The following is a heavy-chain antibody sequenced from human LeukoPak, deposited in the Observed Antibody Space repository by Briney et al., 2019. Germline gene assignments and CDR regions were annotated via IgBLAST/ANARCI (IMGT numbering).Heavy chain of an antibody. J-gene: IGHJ5*02. D-gene: IGHD5-18*01. CDR1: GGSISSYY. Sequence: DPSETLSLTCTVSGGSISSYYWSWIRQPAGKGLEWIGRIYTSGSTNYNPSLKSRVTMPVDTSKNQFSLKLSSVTAADTAVYYCARNGPVGYSHGYPHWFDPWGQGTLVTVSS. V-gene: IGHV4-4*07. CDR2: IYTSGST. CDR3: ARNGPVGYSHGYPHWFDP.